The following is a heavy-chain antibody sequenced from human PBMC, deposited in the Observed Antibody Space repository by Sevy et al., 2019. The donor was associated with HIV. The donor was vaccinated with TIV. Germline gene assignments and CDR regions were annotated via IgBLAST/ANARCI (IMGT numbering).Heavy chain of an antibody. CDR2: IIASGGAT. CDR1: QLTFDDYG. V-gene: IGHV3-20*04. CDR3: AREKSCGGACYYFDY. J-gene: IGHJ4*01. Sequence: GGSLRLSCAASQLTFDDYGMSWVRQAPGKGLEWVSAIIASGGATSYADSVKGRFTISRDNAKNSLYLQMNTLRVEDTAFYFCAREKSCGGACYYFDYWGRGTQVTVSS. D-gene: IGHD2-21*02.